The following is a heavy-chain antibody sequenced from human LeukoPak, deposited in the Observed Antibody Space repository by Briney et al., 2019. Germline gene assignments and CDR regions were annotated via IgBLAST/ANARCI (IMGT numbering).Heavy chain of an antibody. J-gene: IGHJ4*02. V-gene: IGHV3-23*01. CDR1: GFTFSSYA. D-gene: IGHD4-17*01. Sequence: GGSLGLSCAASGFTFSSYAMSWVRQAPGKGLEWVSAISGSGGSTYYADSVKGRFTISRDNSKNTLYLQMNSLRAEDTAVYYCAKDYGDYEWLDYWGQGTLVTVSS. CDR3: AKDYGDYEWLDY. CDR2: ISGSGGST.